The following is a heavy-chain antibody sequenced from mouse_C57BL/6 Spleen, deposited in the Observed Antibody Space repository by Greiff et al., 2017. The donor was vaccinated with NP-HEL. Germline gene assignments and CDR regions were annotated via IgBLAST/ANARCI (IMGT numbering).Heavy chain of an antibody. D-gene: IGHD3-1*01. CDR2: INPNNGGT. J-gene: IGHJ1*03. CDR1: GYTFTDYY. V-gene: IGHV1-26*01. CDR3: AREGEGYEYFDV. Sequence: EVQLQQSGPELVKPGASVKISCKASGYTFTDYYMNWVKQSHGKSLEWIGDINPNNGGTSYNQKFKGKATLTVDKSSSTAYMELRSLTSEDSAVYYCAREGEGYEYFDVWGTGTTVTVSS.